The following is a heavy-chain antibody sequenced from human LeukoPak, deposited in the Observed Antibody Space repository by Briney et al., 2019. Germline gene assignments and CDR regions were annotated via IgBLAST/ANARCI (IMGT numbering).Heavy chain of an antibody. CDR3: VRTVAGTEDYYYYYGMDV. CDR1: GYTFTSYG. CDR2: ISAYNGNT. V-gene: IGHV1-18*01. Sequence: GASVKVSCKASGYTFTSYGISWVRQAPGQGLEWMGWISAYNGNTNYAQKLQGRVTMTTDTSTSTAYMELRSLRSDDTAVYYCVRTVAGTEDYYYYYGMDVWGQGTTVTVSS. D-gene: IGHD6-19*01. J-gene: IGHJ6*02.